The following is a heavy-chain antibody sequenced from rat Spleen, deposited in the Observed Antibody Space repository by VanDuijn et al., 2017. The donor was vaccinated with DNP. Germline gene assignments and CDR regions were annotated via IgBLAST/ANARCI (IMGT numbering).Heavy chain of an antibody. D-gene: IGHD1-2*01. V-gene: IGHV5-31*01. J-gene: IGHJ3*01. Sequence: EVQLVESGGDLVQPGRSLKLSCVVSGFTVNNFWMAWIRQVPGKGLEWVAAIISSGGSIYYPDSVKGRFTISRDDAKNTLYLQMNSLRSEDTATYYCAARYSSSWFAYWGQGTLVTVSS. CDR2: IISSGGSI. CDR3: AARYSSSWFAY. CDR1: GFTVNNFW.